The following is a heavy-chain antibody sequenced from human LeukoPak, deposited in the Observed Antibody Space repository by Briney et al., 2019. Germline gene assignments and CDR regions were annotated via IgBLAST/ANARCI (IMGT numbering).Heavy chain of an antibody. CDR3: ARIPEY. V-gene: IGHV3-64*01. CDR1: GFDFSTYA. CDR2: ISKSGDDT. J-gene: IGHJ1*01. Sequence: GGSLRLSCAASGFDFSTYALHWVRLTPGKGLEFVSAISKSGDDTSYGNDVKGRFTISRDNIKNTVDLEMGSLRVDDTGIYYCARIPEYWGQGTVVTVSS. D-gene: IGHD2-2*01.